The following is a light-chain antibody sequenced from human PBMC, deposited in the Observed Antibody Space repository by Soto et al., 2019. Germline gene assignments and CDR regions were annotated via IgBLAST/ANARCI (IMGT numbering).Light chain of an antibody. CDR1: QGFTNY. V-gene: IGKV1-27*01. J-gene: IGKJ5*01. Sequence: DFQMTQSPCSLSAAVGDTVTLTCRASQGFTNYLAWYQQKPGKAPKLLIYAASTLQSGVPPRFSGSGSGTHFTLTISSLQPEDAATYYCQKYNTAPYTFGQGTRL. CDR3: QKYNTAPYT. CDR2: AAS.